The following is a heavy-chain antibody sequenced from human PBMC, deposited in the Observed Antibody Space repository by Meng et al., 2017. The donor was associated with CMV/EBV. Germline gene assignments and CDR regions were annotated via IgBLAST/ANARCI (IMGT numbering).Heavy chain of an antibody. V-gene: IGHV3-21*01. CDR2: ISSSSSYI. J-gene: IGHJ4*02. Sequence: GESLKISCAASGFTFSSYSMNWVRQAPGKGLEWVSSISSSSSYIYYADSVKGRFTISRDNSKNTLYLQMNSLRAEDTAVYYCAKASMDYSNYAGYFDYWGQGTLVTVSS. CDR3: AKASMDYSNYAGYFDY. D-gene: IGHD4-11*01. CDR1: GFTFSSYS.